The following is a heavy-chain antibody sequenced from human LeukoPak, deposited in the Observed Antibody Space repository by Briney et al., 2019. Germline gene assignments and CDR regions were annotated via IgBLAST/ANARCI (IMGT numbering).Heavy chain of an antibody. CDR1: GYTFTSYG. Sequence: GASVEVSCKASGYTFTSYGISWVRQAPGQGLEWMGWISAYNGNTNYAQKLQGRVTMTTDTSTSTAYMELRSLRSDDTAVYYCARAAHYDILTGYYKGDAFDIWGQGTMVTVSS. D-gene: IGHD3-9*01. CDR2: ISAYNGNT. V-gene: IGHV1-18*01. J-gene: IGHJ3*02. CDR3: ARAAHYDILTGYYKGDAFDI.